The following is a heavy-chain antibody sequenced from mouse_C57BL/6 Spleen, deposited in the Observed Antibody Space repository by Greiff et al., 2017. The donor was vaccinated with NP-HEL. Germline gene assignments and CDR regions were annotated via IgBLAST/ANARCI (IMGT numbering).Heavy chain of an antibody. CDR1: GFSFTSYG. V-gene: IGHV2-5*01. Sequence: QVQLQQSGPGLVQPSQSLSITCTVSGFSFTSYGVHWVRQSPGKGLEWLGVIWRGGSTDYNAAFMSRLSITKDDSKSQVFFNMNSLQADDTAIYYCAKRGIYDGPWFAYWGQGTLVTVSA. CDR3: AKRGIYDGPWFAY. CDR2: IWRGGST. J-gene: IGHJ3*01. D-gene: IGHD2-3*01.